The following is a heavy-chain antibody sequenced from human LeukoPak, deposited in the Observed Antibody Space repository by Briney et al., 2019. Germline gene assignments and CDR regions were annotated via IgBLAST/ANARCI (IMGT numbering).Heavy chain of an antibody. CDR1: GFTFSDYY. CDR2: ISSSGSTI. V-gene: IGHV3-11*01. J-gene: IGHJ3*02. D-gene: IGHD6-13*01. CDR3: ARDLGIAAAGTQGAFDI. Sequence: GGSLRLSCAASGFTFSDYYMSWIRQAPGKGLEWVSYISSSGSTIYYADSVKGRFTISRDNAKNSLYLQMNSLRAGDTAVYYCARDLGIAAAGTQGAFDIWGQGTMVTVSS.